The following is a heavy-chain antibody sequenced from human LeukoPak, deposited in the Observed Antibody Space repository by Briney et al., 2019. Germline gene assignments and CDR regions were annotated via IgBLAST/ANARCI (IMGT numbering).Heavy chain of an antibody. D-gene: IGHD2-15*01. CDR2: VGLRGSGP. J-gene: IGHJ2*01. CDR3: AKRHSDHWFFDL. V-gene: IGHV3-23*01. Sequence: PGGSLRLSCTASGFTLSAYAMTWVRQAPGKGLQWVSAVGLRGSGPYYPDSVKGRFILSTDTSNNTMFLQMDNLRAEDTALYFCAKRHSDHWFFDLWGRGTLVTVSS. CDR1: GFTLSAYA.